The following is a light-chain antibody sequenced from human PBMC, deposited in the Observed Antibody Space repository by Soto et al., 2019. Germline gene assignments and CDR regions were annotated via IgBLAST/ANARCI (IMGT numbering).Light chain of an antibody. CDR2: RNN. J-gene: IGLJ3*02. CDR1: SSNIGSNY. V-gene: IGLV1-47*01. CDR3: ATWDDSLSGWV. Sequence: QPVLTQPPSASETPGQRVTISCSGSSSNIGSNYVYWFQQVPGTAPKIIMSRNNQRPSGVPDRISGSKSGTSASLAISGLRSEDEADYYCATWDDSLSGWVFGGGTQLTVL.